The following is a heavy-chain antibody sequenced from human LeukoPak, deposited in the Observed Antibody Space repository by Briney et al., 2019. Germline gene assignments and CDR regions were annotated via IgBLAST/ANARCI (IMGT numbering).Heavy chain of an antibody. CDR3: ARGRKQWLVAY. D-gene: IGHD6-19*01. Sequence: PPETLSLTCTVSGGSISSYYWSWIRQPPGKGLEWIGYIYYSGSTNYNPSLKSRVTISVDTSKNQFSLKLSSVTAADTAVYYCARGRKQWLVAYWGQGTLVTVSS. CDR1: GGSISSYY. V-gene: IGHV4-59*01. J-gene: IGHJ4*02. CDR2: IYYSGST.